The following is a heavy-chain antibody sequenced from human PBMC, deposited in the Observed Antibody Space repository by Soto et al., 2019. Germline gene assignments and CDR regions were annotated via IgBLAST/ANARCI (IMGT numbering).Heavy chain of an antibody. CDR3: AKAYYGDLYWYFDL. CDR2: ISGSGGST. J-gene: IGHJ2*01. CDR1: GFTFSSYS. Sequence: GGSLRLSCAASGFTFSSYSMKWVRQAPGKGLEWVSAISGSGGSTYYADSVKGRFTISRDNSKNTLYLQMNSLRAEDTAVYYCAKAYYGDLYWYFDLWGRGTLVTVSS. D-gene: IGHD4-17*01. V-gene: IGHV3-23*01.